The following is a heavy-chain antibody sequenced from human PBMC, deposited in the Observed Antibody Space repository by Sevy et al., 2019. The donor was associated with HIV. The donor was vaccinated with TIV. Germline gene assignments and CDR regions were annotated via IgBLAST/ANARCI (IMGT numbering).Heavy chain of an antibody. J-gene: IGHJ4*02. CDR3: VRAIATPDSF. V-gene: IGHV3-7*01. D-gene: IGHD6-13*01. CDR1: GFSFNRYW. Sequence: GGSLRLSCVASGFSFNRYWMLWVRQAPGKGLEWVANINQDASVTHYADSVKGRFTISRDNARNLVSLQMNILRVEDTALYYCVRAIATPDSFWGQGTLVTVSS. CDR2: INQDASVT.